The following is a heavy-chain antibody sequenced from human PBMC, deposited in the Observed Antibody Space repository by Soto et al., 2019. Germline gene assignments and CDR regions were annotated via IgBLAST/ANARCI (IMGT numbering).Heavy chain of an antibody. D-gene: IGHD1-26*01. CDR1: GVMLVDFG. CDR3: AIAIAVKWHHLDS. J-gene: IGHJ5*01. V-gene: IGHV3-33*01. Sequence: QRLWRVVAGVMLVDFGIHWVRQNPNKVMEWVCVIWYDGSDTYQGESVEGRLTMSRDISKNTLYLQMDSLRPEDTFVYYCAIAIAVKWHHLDSWCHGTPVTVS. CDR2: IWYDGSDT.